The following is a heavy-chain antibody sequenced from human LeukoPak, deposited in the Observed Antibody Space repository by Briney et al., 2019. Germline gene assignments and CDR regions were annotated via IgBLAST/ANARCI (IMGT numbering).Heavy chain of an antibody. CDR1: GYTLTELS. J-gene: IGHJ4*02. CDR2: FDPEDGET. D-gene: IGHD3-10*01. Sequence: ASVKVSCKVSGYTLTELSMHWVRQAPGKGLELMGGFDPEDGETIYAQKFQGRVTMTEDTSTDTAYMELSSLRSEDTAVYYCATNHMNVLLWFGSFDYWGQGTLVTVSS. V-gene: IGHV1-24*01. CDR3: ATNHMNVLLWFGSFDY.